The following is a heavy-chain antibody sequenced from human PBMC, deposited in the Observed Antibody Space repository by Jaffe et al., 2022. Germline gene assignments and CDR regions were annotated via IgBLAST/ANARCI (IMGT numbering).Heavy chain of an antibody. D-gene: IGHD6-19*01. J-gene: IGHJ4*02. V-gene: IGHV3-73*02. CDR3: RIAVAGGLDY. CDR2: IRSKANSYAT. CDR1: GFTFSGSA. Sequence: EVQLVESGGGLVQPGGSLKLSCAASGFTFSGSAMHWVRQASGKGLEWVGRIRSKANSYATAYAASVKGRFTISRDDSKNTAYLQMNSLKTEDTAVYYCRIAVAGGLDYWGQGTLVTVSS.